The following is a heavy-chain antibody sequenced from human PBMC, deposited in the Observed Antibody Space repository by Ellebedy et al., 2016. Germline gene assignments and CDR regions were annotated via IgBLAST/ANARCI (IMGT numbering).Heavy chain of an antibody. CDR3: ARDPNSSGWYRTGTYYFDY. J-gene: IGHJ4*02. Sequence: SETLSLXXAVSGDYISSGNWWSWVRQSPGKGLEWIGEIHHSGSTNYNPSLKSRLTISVDTSKSQFSLKLGSVTAADTAVYYCARDPNSSGWYRTGTYYFDYWGQGTLVTVSS. D-gene: IGHD6-19*01. CDR2: IHHSGST. V-gene: IGHV4-4*02. CDR1: GDYISSGNW.